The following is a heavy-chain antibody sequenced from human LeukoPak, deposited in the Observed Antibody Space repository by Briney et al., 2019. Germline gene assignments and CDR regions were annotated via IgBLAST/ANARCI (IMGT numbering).Heavy chain of an antibody. CDR2: MRYDGSNK. CDR1: GFTFSSYG. J-gene: IGHJ6*03. V-gene: IGHV3-30*02. D-gene: IGHD3-9*01. Sequence: PGGSLRLSCAASGFTFSSYGMHWVRQAPGKGLEWVAFMRYDGSNKYYADSVKGRFTISRDNSKNTLYLQMNSLRAEDTAVYYCAREPKLRYFDWFDSGYYMDVWGKGTTVTVSS. CDR3: AREPKLRYFDWFDSGYYMDV.